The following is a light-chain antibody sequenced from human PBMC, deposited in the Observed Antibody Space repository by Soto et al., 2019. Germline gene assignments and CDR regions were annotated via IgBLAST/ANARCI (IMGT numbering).Light chain of an antibody. Sequence: QSALTQPASVSGSPGQSITISCTGTNTDVGGYDRVSWYQHHPGKAPKMLIFEVFNRPSGISDRFSGSKSGDTASLTISGLQAEDEADYYCCSYAGGNTWVFGGGTQLTVL. J-gene: IGLJ3*02. V-gene: IGLV2-23*02. CDR2: EVF. CDR1: NTDVGGYDR. CDR3: CSYAGGNTWV.